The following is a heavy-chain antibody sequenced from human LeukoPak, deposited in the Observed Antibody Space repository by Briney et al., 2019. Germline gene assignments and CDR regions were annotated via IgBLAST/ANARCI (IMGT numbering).Heavy chain of an antibody. V-gene: IGHV4-38-2*02. CDR3: ARDGEAYCGGDCYFDDY. CDR1: GGSISSYY. Sequence: PSETLSLTCIVSGGSISSYYWSWIRQPPGKGLEWIGSIYHSGSTYYNPSLKSRVTISVDTSKNQFSLKLSSVTAADTAVYYCARDGEAYCGGDCYFDDYWGQGTLVTVSS. J-gene: IGHJ4*02. D-gene: IGHD2-21*02. CDR2: IYHSGST.